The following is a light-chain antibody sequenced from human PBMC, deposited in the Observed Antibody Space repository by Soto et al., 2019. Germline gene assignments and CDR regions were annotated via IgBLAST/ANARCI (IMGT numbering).Light chain of an antibody. CDR2: DTR. Sequence: QAVVTQEPSLTVSPGGTVTLTCGSSTGAVTSGHYPYWFQQKPGQAPRTLIYDTRNKHSWTPARFSGSLLGGKAALTLSGAQPEDEAEYYCLLSYSGAREVVFGGGTKVTVL. V-gene: IGLV7-46*01. J-gene: IGLJ2*01. CDR1: TGAVTSGHY. CDR3: LLSYSGAREVV.